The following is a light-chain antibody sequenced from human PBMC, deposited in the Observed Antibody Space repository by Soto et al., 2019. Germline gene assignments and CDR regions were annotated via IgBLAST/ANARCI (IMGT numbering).Light chain of an antibody. J-gene: IGLJ2*01. Sequence: QSALTKPASVSGSPGQSITISCTGTSSDVGGYNYVSWYQQHPGRAPKLLIYEVNNRPSGISDRFSGFKSANTAYLTISGVQPEDEADYHCSSYTTIKTVVFGGGTKLTVL. CDR1: SSDVGGYNY. CDR2: EVN. CDR3: SSYTTIKTVV. V-gene: IGLV2-14*01.